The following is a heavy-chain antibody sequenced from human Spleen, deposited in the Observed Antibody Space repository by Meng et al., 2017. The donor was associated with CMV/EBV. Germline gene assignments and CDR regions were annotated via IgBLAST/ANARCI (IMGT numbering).Heavy chain of an antibody. V-gene: IGHV4-4*02. J-gene: IGHJ4*02. CDR2: IYHSGTT. CDR3: ARDSGNYFDS. Sequence: LTCAVSGGSISNNNWWTWVRQSPGKGLEWIGEIYHSGTTNYNPSFKSRVTISIDKSKNHFSLKLTSVTAADTAVYYCARDSGNYFDSWGQGALVTVS. CDR1: GGSISNNNW. D-gene: IGHD1-26*01.